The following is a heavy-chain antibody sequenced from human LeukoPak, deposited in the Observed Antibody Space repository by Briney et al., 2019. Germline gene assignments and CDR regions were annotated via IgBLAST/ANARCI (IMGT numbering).Heavy chain of an antibody. D-gene: IGHD4-23*01. V-gene: IGHV3-11*01. Sequence: GGSLRLSCAASGFTFSVDYMTWIRQAPGKGLEWVSYIGSRGYTKYYADSVKGRFTISRDNAKNSVYLHMNSLRAEDTAMYYCARGGNSDLDNWGQGTLVTVSS. J-gene: IGHJ4*02. CDR2: IGSRGYTK. CDR3: ARGGNSDLDN. CDR1: GFTFSVDY.